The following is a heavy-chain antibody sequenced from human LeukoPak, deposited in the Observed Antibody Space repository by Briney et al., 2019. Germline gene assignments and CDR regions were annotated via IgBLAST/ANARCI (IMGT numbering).Heavy chain of an antibody. Sequence: ASVKVSCKASGYTFTVYYMHWVRQAPGQGLEWMGWINPNSGGTNYAQKFQGRVTMTRDTSISTAYMELSRLRSDDTAVYYCARVLATQTYYYYMDVWGKGTTVTVSS. CDR2: INPNSGGT. CDR1: GYTFTVYY. V-gene: IGHV1-2*02. CDR3: ARVLATQTYYYYMDV. J-gene: IGHJ6*03. D-gene: IGHD5-12*01.